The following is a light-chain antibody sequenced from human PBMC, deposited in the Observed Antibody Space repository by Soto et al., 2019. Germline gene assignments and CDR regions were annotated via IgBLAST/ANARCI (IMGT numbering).Light chain of an antibody. Sequence: SYELTQPPSVSVAPGQTARITCGGDNIGSRSVHWYQQKPGQAPVLVVYDDSDRPSGIPERFSGSNSGYTATLTISRVEAGDEADYYCQVWDTTGDYSVVFGGGTKLTVL. J-gene: IGLJ2*01. CDR3: QVWDTTGDYSVV. V-gene: IGLV3-21*02. CDR1: NIGSRS. CDR2: DDS.